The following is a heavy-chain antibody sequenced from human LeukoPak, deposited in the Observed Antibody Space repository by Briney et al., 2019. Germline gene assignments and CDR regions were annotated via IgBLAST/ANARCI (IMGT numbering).Heavy chain of an antibody. CDR2: INAYNGNT. J-gene: IGHJ3*02. CDR1: GYTFNSYG. V-gene: IGHV1-18*01. CDR3: ARDLRGLSDVFDI. D-gene: IGHD3-16*01. Sequence: ASVKVSCKASGYTFNSYGFSWVRQAPGQGLEWMGWINAYNGNTNCAQKLQGRVTMTTETPTRTAYMELRSLRSDDTALYYCARDLRGLSDVFDIWGQGTMVTVSS.